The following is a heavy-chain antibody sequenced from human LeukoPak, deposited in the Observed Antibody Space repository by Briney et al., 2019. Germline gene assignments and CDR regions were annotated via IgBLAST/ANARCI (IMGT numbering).Heavy chain of an antibody. Sequence: GGSLRLSCAASGFTFSSYGMHWVRQAPGKGLEWVAFIRYDGSNKYYADSVKGRFTISRDNSKNTLYLQMNSLRAEDTAVYYCAKNSGYDSSYYYYYMDVWGKGTTVTISS. CDR1: GFTFSSYG. CDR2: IRYDGSNK. CDR3: AKNSGYDSSYYYYYMDV. J-gene: IGHJ6*03. V-gene: IGHV3-30*02. D-gene: IGHD5-12*01.